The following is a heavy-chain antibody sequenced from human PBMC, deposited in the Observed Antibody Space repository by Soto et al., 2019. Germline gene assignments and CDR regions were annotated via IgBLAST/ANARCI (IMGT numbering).Heavy chain of an antibody. V-gene: IGHV3-48*01. D-gene: IGHD4-17*01. CDR1: GFTFSSYS. Sequence: GGSLRLSWAASGFTFSSYSMNWVLQAPGKGLEWVSYISSSSSTIYYADSVKGRFTISRDNAKNSLYLQMNSLRAEDTAVYYCARRTTVTGTYYFDYWGQGTLVTVSS. CDR3: ARRTTVTGTYYFDY. J-gene: IGHJ4*02. CDR2: ISSSSSTI.